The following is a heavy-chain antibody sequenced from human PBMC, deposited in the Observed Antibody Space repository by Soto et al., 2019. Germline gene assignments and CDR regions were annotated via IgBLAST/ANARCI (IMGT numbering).Heavy chain of an antibody. D-gene: IGHD2-15*01. V-gene: IGHV4-31*03. CDR2: IYYSGST. Sequence: SETLSLTCTVSGGSISSGGYYWSWIRQHPGKGLEWIGYIYYSGSTYYNPSLKSRVTISVDTSKNQFSLKLSSVTAADTAVYYCAREGGYCSGGSCYHDAFDIWGQGTMVTVSS. J-gene: IGHJ3*02. CDR3: AREGGYCSGGSCYHDAFDI. CDR1: GGSISSGGYY.